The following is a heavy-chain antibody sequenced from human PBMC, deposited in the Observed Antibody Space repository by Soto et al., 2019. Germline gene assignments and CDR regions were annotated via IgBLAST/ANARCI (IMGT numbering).Heavy chain of an antibody. V-gene: IGHV1-69*01. Sequence: QVQLVQSGAEVKKPGSSVKVSCKASGGTFSSYAISWVRQAPGQGLEWMGGIIPIFGTANYAQKFQGRVTITADESTSTAYMKLSSLRSEDTAVYYCARDKDSSGSRLNWFDPWGQGTLVTVSS. D-gene: IGHD6-19*01. CDR3: ARDKDSSGSRLNWFDP. J-gene: IGHJ5*02. CDR2: IIPIFGTA. CDR1: GGTFSSYA.